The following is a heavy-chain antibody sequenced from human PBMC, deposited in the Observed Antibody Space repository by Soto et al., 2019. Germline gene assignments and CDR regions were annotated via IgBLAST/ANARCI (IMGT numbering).Heavy chain of an antibody. Sequence: SETLSLTCTVSGGSISSYYWSWIRQPPGKGLEWIGYIYYSGSTNYNPSLKSRVTISVDTSKNQFSLKLSSVTAADTAVYYCARDGAARGYYYYYMDVWGKGTTVTVSS. D-gene: IGHD6-6*01. CDR1: GGSISSYY. J-gene: IGHJ6*03. V-gene: IGHV4-59*01. CDR3: ARDGAARGYYYYYMDV. CDR2: IYYSGST.